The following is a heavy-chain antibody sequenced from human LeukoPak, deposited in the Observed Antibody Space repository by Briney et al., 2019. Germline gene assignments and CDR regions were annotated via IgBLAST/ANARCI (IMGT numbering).Heavy chain of an antibody. Sequence: GGSLRLSCAASGFTFSSYWMSWVRQAPGKGLEWVANIKQDGSEKYYVDSVKGRFTISRDNAKNSLYLQMNSLRAEDTAVYYCARVGSHRRNYYYMDVWGKGTTVTVSS. CDR2: IKQDGSEK. D-gene: IGHD3-16*01. CDR3: ARVGSHRRNYYYMDV. V-gene: IGHV3-7*01. J-gene: IGHJ6*03. CDR1: GFTFSSYW.